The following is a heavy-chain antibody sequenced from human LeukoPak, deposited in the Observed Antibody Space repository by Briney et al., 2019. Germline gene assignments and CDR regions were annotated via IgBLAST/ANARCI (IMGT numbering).Heavy chain of an antibody. J-gene: IGHJ3*02. D-gene: IGHD3-16*01. V-gene: IGHV3-74*01. CDR1: GFTFSNYW. Sequence: HPGGSLRLSCAASGFTFSNYWMHWVRQAPGKGLVWVSRMNSDGSTTAYADSVKGRFTISRDNAKNTLSLQMNSLKTEDTAVYYCTSRSHMFGGAFDIWGQGTMVTVSS. CDR2: MNSDGSTT. CDR3: TSRSHMFGGAFDI.